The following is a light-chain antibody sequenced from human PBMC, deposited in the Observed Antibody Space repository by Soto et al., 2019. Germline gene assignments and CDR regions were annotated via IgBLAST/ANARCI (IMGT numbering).Light chain of an antibody. CDR3: SSYTSISTGVL. CDR1: SNDVGGYNY. J-gene: IGLJ3*02. V-gene: IGLV2-14*01. Sequence: QSALTQPASVSGSPGQSITVSCTGTSNDVGGYNYVSWYQQDPGKAPKLIIFDVSNRPSGVSNRFSGSKSGNEAFLTISGLKAEDEADYYCSSYTSISTGVLFGGGTKLTVL. CDR2: DVS.